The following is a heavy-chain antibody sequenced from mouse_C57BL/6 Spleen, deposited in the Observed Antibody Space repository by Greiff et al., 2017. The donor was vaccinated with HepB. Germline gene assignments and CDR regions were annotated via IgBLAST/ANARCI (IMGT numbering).Heavy chain of an antibody. CDR2: IYPGDGDT. CDR3: AIVATGVSYYYAMDY. Sequence: VKLQESGPELVKPGASVKISCKASGYAFSSSWMNWVKQRPGKGLEWIGRIYPGDGDTNYNGKFKGKATLTADKSSSTAYMQLSSLTSEDSAVYCCAIVATGVSYYYAMDYWGQGTSVTVSS. V-gene: IGHV1-82*01. CDR1: GYAFSSSW. D-gene: IGHD1-1*01. J-gene: IGHJ4*01.